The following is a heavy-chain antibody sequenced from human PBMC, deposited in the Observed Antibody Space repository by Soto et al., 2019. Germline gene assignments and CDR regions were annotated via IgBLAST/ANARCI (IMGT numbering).Heavy chain of an antibody. CDR1: GGTFSSYA. Sequence: QVPLVQSGAEVKKPGASVKVSCKASGGTFSSYAISWVRQAPGQGLEWMGGIIPIFGTANYAQKFQGRVTITADKSTSTAYMELSSLRSEDTAVYYCARVNDFTYYYYGMDVWGQGTTVTVSS. J-gene: IGHJ6*02. D-gene: IGHD3-3*01. CDR2: IIPIFGTA. CDR3: ARVNDFTYYYYGMDV. V-gene: IGHV1-69*06.